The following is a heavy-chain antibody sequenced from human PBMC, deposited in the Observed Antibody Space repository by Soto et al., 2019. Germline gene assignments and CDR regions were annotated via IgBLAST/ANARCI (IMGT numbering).Heavy chain of an antibody. D-gene: IGHD2-21*01. CDR3: ACWGHIVXVAPSDFDR. J-gene: IGHJ4*01. CDR2: ISPDGSDV. Sequence: GSLRLSCAASGFPFTNYWMNWVRQTPGKGLMWVSRISPDGSDVGYADSVEGRFTVSRDNAKNTLYLQMHSLRAEDTAMYYCACWGHIVXVAPSDFDRW. CDR1: GFPFTNYW. V-gene: IGHV3-74*01.